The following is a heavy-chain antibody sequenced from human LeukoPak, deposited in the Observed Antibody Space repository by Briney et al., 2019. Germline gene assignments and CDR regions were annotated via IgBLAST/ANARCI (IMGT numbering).Heavy chain of an antibody. CDR1: GFTFSNAW. D-gene: IGHD3-3*01. CDR2: IKSKTDGGTT. Sequence: PGGSLRLSCAASGFTFSNAWMSWVRQAPGKGLEWVGRIKSKTDGGTTDYAAPVKGRFTISRDDSKNTLYLQMNSLKTEDTAVYYCTTSKYYDFWSGYSAYWGQGTLVTVSS. CDR3: TTSKYYDFWSGYSAY. V-gene: IGHV3-15*01. J-gene: IGHJ4*02.